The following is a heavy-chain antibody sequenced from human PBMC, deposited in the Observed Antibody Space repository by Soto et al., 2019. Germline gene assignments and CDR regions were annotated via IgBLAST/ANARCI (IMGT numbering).Heavy chain of an antibody. V-gene: IGHV4-61*01. D-gene: IGHD6-13*01. CDR1: GGSISSGNYY. J-gene: IGHJ4*02. Sequence: SETLSLTCTVSGGSISSGNYYWSWIRQHPGKGLEWIGYIYYSGSTNYNPSLKSRVTISVDTSKNQFSLKLTSVTAADTAVYYCARDPGGYSSSWGKGTLVTVSS. CDR2: IYYSGST. CDR3: ARDPGGYSSS.